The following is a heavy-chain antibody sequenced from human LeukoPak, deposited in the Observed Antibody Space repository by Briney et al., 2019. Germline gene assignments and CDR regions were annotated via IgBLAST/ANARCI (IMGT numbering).Heavy chain of an antibody. D-gene: IGHD2/OR15-2a*01. Sequence: HPGGSLRLSCAASGFTFDDYAMHWVRQAPGKGLEWVSGISWNSGSIGYADSVKGRFTISRDNAKNSLYLQMNSLRAEDTAVYYCVSAPGIWSDYWGQGTLVTVSS. CDR2: ISWNSGSI. J-gene: IGHJ4*02. V-gene: IGHV3-9*01. CDR1: GFTFDDYA. CDR3: VSAPGIWSDY.